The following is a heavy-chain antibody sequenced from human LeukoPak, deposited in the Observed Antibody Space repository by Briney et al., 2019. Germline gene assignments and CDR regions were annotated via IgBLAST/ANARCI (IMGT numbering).Heavy chain of an antibody. D-gene: IGHD6-13*01. Sequence: ASVKVSCKASGGTFSSYAISWVRQAPGQGLEWMGIINPSGGSTSYAQKFQGRVTMTRDTSTSTVYMELSSLRSEDTAVYYCAREDSSSWFYWGQGTLVTVSS. V-gene: IGHV1-46*01. CDR1: GGTFSSYA. CDR2: INPSGGST. J-gene: IGHJ4*02. CDR3: AREDSSSWFY.